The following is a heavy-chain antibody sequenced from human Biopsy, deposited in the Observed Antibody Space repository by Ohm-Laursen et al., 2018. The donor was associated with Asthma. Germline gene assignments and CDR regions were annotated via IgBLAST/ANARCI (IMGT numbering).Heavy chain of an antibody. CDR3: ARHSGNYYAQLNY. Sequence: SDTLSLTCVVSADSISSTNFYRGWIRQPPGKGLEWIATISYTGSTYYNPSLKSRVTISVDTSKNQFSLKLSSVTAADTAVYYCARHSGNYYAQLNYWGQGTLVTVSS. D-gene: IGHD1-26*01. CDR1: ADSISSTNFY. J-gene: IGHJ4*02. V-gene: IGHV4-39*01. CDR2: ISYTGST.